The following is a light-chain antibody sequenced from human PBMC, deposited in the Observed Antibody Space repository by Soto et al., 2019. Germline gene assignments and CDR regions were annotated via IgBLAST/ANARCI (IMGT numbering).Light chain of an antibody. J-gene: IGLJ1*01. CDR2: DVS. CDR3: SSYTSSSTLYV. V-gene: IGLV2-14*01. Sequence: QSALTQPASVSGSPGQSITISCTGTSSDVGGYNYVSWYQPHPGKAPNLMIYDVSNRPSGVSNRFSGSKSGNTASLTISGHQAEDEADYYCSSYTSSSTLYVFGTGTKLTVL. CDR1: SSDVGGYNY.